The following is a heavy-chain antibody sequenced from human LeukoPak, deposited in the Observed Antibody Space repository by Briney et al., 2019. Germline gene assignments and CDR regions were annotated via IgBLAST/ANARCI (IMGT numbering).Heavy chain of an antibody. CDR2: ISSSGGTT. V-gene: IGHV3-23*01. D-gene: IGHD5-24*01. Sequence: GGSVTLSCTASGFTFSTYAVNWVRQAPGKGLEWLSAISSSGGTTYYADSVKGRFSISRDNSKNTLYLRMDSLRAEDTAIYYCAKDRNAWPTNFDSWGQGTLVTVSA. CDR3: AKDRNAWPTNFDS. J-gene: IGHJ4*02. CDR1: GFTFSTYA.